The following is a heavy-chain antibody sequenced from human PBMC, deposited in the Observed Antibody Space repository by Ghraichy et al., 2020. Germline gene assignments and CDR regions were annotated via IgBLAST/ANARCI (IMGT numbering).Heavy chain of an antibody. CDR1: GGSFSGYY. D-gene: IGHD3-10*01. CDR3: ARGGPDYYGSGSYYVRYYFDY. CDR2: INHSGST. J-gene: IGHJ4*02. V-gene: IGHV4-34*01. Sequence: SETLSLTCAVYGGSFSGYYWSWIRQPPGKGLEWIGEINHSGSTNYNPSLKSRVTISVDTFKNQFSLKLSSVTAADTAVYYCARGGPDYYGSGSYYVRYYFDYWGQGTLVTVSS.